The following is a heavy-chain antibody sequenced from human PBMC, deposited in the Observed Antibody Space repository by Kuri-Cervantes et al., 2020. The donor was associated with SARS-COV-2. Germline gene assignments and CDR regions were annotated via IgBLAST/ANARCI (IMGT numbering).Heavy chain of an antibody. Sequence: GASLKISWAASGFTFSSYAMHWVRQAPGKGLEWVAVISYDGSNKYYADSVKSRFTISRDNAKNSLYLQMNSLRAEDTAVYYCARAKNGYNLVYYGMDVWGQGTTVTVSS. J-gene: IGHJ6*02. CDR1: GFTFSSYA. D-gene: IGHD5-24*01. V-gene: IGHV3-30*07. CDR2: ISYDGSNK. CDR3: ARAKNGYNLVYYGMDV.